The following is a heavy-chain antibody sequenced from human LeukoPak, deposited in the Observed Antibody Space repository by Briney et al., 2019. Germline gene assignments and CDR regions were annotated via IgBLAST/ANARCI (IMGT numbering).Heavy chain of an antibody. D-gene: IGHD6-19*01. V-gene: IGHV3-48*03. CDR1: GFTFSSYE. CDR3: ARSNTGWWRFDD. J-gene: IGHJ4*02. Sequence: GGSLRLSCAASGFTFSSYEMNWVRQAPGKGLEWVSSISSRTATTIYYADSVKGRFTISRDNAKNALYLQMNSLRAADTAVYYCARSNTGWWRFDDWGQGTLVTVSS. CDR2: ISSRTATTI.